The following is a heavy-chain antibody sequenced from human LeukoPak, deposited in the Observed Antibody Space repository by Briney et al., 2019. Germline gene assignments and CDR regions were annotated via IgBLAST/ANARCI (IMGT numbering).Heavy chain of an antibody. CDR2: ISSSSSTI. CDR1: GFTFSSYS. J-gene: IGHJ3*02. Sequence: LTGGSLRLSCAASGFTFSSYSMNWVRQAPGKGLEWVSYISSSSSTIYYADSVKGRFTISRDNAKNSLYLQMNSLRAEDTAVYYCARDYYDSSGYHHIWGQGTMVTVSS. D-gene: IGHD3-22*01. V-gene: IGHV3-48*01. CDR3: ARDYYDSSGYHHI.